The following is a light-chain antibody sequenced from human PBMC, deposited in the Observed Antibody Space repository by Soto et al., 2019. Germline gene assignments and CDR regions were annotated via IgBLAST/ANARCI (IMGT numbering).Light chain of an antibody. Sequence: DIQMTQSPSTLSASVGDRVTITCRARQSINSWLAWYQQKPGKAPKLLIYDASSLKSGVPSRFSGSGSETEFTLTISSLQPDDFATYYCQQYDNYPLTFGGGTKVDIK. CDR1: QSINSW. CDR2: DAS. V-gene: IGKV1-5*01. CDR3: QQYDNYPLT. J-gene: IGKJ4*01.